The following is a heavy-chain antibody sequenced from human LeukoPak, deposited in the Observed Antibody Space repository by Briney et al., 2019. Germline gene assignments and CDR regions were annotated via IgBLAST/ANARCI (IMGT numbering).Heavy chain of an antibody. CDR1: GFTFSSYA. V-gene: IGHV3-23*01. D-gene: IGHD2-15*01. CDR2: ISGSGGST. CDR3: AKDHPPIYCSGGSCYSDGY. Sequence: PGGSLRLSCAASGFTFSSYAMSWVRQAPGKGLEWVSAISGSGGSTYYADSVKGRFTISRDNSKNTLYLQMNSLRAEDTAVYYCAKDHPPIYCSGGSCYSDGYWGQGTLVTVSS. J-gene: IGHJ4*02.